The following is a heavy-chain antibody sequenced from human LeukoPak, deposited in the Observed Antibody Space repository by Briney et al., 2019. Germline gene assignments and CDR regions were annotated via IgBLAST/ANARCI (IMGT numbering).Heavy chain of an antibody. CDR2: INPSGGST. CDR1: GYTFTSYY. CDR3: ARGSSGYGSGSLGFWFDP. D-gene: IGHD3-10*01. J-gene: IGHJ5*02. Sequence: ASVKVSCKASGYTFTSYYMHWVRQAPGQGLEWMGIINPSGGSTSYAQKFQGRVTMTRDTSTSTVYMELSSLRSEDTAVYYCARGSSGYGSGSLGFWFDPWGQGTLVTVSS. V-gene: IGHV1-46*01.